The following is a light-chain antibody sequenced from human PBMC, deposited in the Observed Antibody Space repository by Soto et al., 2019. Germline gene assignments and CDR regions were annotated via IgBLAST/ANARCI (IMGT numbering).Light chain of an antibody. CDR1: QSVSSK. J-gene: IGKJ1*01. CDR3: QQYGNWPLT. Sequence: EIVMTQSPAILSVSPGEGATLSCRASQSVSSKLAWYQQKPGQTPSLLIYGTSTRATGIPARFSGSGSGTEFNLTISSLQSEDFAVYYCQQYGNWPLTFGQGTKVEVK. V-gene: IGKV3D-15*01. CDR2: GTS.